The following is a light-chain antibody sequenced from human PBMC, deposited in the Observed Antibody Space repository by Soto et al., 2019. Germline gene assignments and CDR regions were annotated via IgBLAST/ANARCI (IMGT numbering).Light chain of an antibody. Sequence: QSVLTQPASVSGSPGQSITISCTGTSNDIGRNNYVTWYQQHPGEAPKLMIYDVNNRPSGVSDRFSGSKSGNTASLTISGLQAEDEADYFCSSYTTSGTLIFGGGTKVTVL. CDR3: SSYTTSGTLI. CDR1: SNDIGRNNY. J-gene: IGLJ2*01. V-gene: IGLV2-14*03. CDR2: DVN.